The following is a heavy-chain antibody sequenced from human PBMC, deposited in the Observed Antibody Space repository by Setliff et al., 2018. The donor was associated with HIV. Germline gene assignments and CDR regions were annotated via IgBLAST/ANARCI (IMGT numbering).Heavy chain of an antibody. CDR1: GFTFTTYT. CDR3: ASARIPTGGTSTSFDY. J-gene: IGHJ4*02. V-gene: IGHV3-21*04. D-gene: IGHD1-1*01. CDR2: ISSTSTYI. Sequence: GGSLRLSCAASGFTFTTYTFNWVRQAPGKGLEWVSSISSTSTYIYYADSVKGRFTISRDNSKNNLYLQLNSLRPEDTALYYCASARIPTGGTSTSFDYWGQGTLVTVSS.